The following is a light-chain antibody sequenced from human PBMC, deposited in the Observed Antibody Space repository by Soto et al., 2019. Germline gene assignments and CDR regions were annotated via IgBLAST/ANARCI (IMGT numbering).Light chain of an antibody. CDR2: NNN. Sequence: QSVLTQPPSASGTPGQRVTISCSGGSSNIGTNAVNWYQQLPGTAPKLLIYNNNQRPSGVPDRFSGSKSGTSASLAISGLRSEEGADYYGAAWDDSRNGFFSGTGTKLPVL. CDR3: AAWDDSRNGFF. V-gene: IGLV1-44*01. J-gene: IGLJ1*01. CDR1: SSNIGTNA.